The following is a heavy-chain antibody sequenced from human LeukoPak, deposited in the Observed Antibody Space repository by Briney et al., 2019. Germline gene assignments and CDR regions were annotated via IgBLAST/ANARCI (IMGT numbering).Heavy chain of an antibody. CDR1: GGSISSSSYY. CDR2: IYYSGST. D-gene: IGHD4-23*01. CDR3: ARDVGYGGNSEAFDI. V-gene: IGHV4-39*07. Sequence: PSETLSLTCTVSGGSISSSSYYWGWIRQPPGKGLEWIGSIYYSGSTYYNPSLKSRVTISVDTSKNQFSLKLSSVTAADTAVYYCARDVGYGGNSEAFDIWGQGTMVTVSS. J-gene: IGHJ3*02.